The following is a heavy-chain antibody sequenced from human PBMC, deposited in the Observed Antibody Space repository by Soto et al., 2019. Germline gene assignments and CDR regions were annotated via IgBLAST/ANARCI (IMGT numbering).Heavy chain of an antibody. CDR3: ARDKMATTTGYYYGMDV. D-gene: IGHD1-1*01. J-gene: IGHJ6*02. CDR1: GYTFTSYG. CDR2: ISAYNGNT. Sequence: ASVKVSCKASGYTFTSYGISWVRQAPGQGLEWMGWISAYNGNTNYAQKLQGRVTMTTDTSTSTAYMELRSLRSDDTAVDYCARDKMATTTGYYYGMDVWRQGTTVPVS. V-gene: IGHV1-18*04.